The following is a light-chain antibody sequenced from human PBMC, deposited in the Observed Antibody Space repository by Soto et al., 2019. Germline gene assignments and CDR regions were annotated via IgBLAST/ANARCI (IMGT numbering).Light chain of an antibody. CDR3: QQNFSIPIT. J-gene: IGKJ5*01. CDR2: AAS. CDR1: QRISTY. Sequence: IQITPSPCSPSASLRDRVTITFPASQRISTYLNWYHQEPGKAPDLLIYAASSLKSGVPSRFSGSGSGTHFTLTITGLQPADFATYYCQQNFSIPITFGQGTRLEIK. V-gene: IGKV1-39*01.